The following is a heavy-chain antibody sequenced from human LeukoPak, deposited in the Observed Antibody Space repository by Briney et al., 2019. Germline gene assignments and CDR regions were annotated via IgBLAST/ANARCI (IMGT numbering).Heavy chain of an antibody. D-gene: IGHD5-12*01. V-gene: IGHV4-34*01. CDR3: ARYDYYYYYGMDV. Sequence: SETLSLTCAVYGGSFSGYYWSWIRQRPGKGLEWIGEINHSGSTNYNPSLKSRVTISVDTSKNQFSLKLSSVTAADTAVYYCARYDYYYYYGMDVWGKGTTVTVSS. CDR1: GGSFSGYY. J-gene: IGHJ6*04. CDR2: INHSGST.